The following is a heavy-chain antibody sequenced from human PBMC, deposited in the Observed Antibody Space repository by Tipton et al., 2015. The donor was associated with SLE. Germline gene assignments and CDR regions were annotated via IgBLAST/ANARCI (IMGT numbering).Heavy chain of an antibody. J-gene: IGHJ4*02. Sequence: TLSLTCSVSGYSISSGYYWGWIRQPPGKGLEWIGTIYSSGTTDYNPSLKSRATISADMSKNQFSLNLNSVTASDTAVYYCARDTDLDYNFRSGYIGPFNYWGQGTLVTVSS. V-gene: IGHV4-38-2*02. CDR1: GYSISSGYY. D-gene: IGHD3-3*01. CDR3: ARDTDLDYNFRSGYIGPFNY. CDR2: IYSSGTT.